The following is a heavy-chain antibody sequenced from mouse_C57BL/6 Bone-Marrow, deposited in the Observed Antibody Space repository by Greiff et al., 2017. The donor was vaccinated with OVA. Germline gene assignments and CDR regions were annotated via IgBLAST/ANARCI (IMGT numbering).Heavy chain of an antibody. CDR1: GYTFTDYE. J-gene: IGHJ2*01. V-gene: IGHV1-15*01. Sequence: VKLVESGAELVRPGASVTLSCKASGYTFTDYEMHWVKQTPVHGLEWIGAIDPETGGTAYNQKFKGKAILTADKSSSTAYMELRSLTSEDSAVYYCTRFLNWDYWGQGTTLTVSS. CDR3: TRFLNWDY. CDR2: IDPETGGT. D-gene: IGHD4-1*01.